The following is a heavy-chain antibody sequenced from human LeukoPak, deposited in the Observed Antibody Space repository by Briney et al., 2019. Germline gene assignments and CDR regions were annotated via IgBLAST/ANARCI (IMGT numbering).Heavy chain of an antibody. D-gene: IGHD4-17*01. Sequence: PSETLSLTCTVSGGSISSSSYYWGWIRQPPGKGLEWIGSIYYSGSTYYNPSLKSRVTISVDTSKNQFSLKLSSVTAADTAVYYCAREASMTTVTTILFDIWGQGTMVTVSS. CDR2: IYYSGST. CDR1: GGSISSSSYY. V-gene: IGHV4-39*02. J-gene: IGHJ3*02. CDR3: AREASMTTVTTILFDI.